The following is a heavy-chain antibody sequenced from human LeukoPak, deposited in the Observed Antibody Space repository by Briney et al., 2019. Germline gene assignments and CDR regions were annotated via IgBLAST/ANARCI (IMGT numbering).Heavy chain of an antibody. V-gene: IGHV4-38-2*02. D-gene: IGHD6-13*01. J-gene: IGHJ5*02. CDR3: ARSAATGTHNWFDP. Sequence: SETLSLTCTVSVYSISSGYYWGWIRQPPGEGLEWIGSIYHSGSTYYNPSLKSRVTISVDTSKNHFSLKLSSVTAADTAVYYCARSAATGTHNWFDPWGQGTLVTVSS. CDR1: VYSISSGYY. CDR2: IYHSGST.